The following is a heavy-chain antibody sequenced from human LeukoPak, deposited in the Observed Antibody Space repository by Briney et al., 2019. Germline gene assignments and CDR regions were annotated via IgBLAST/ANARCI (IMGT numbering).Heavy chain of an antibody. CDR1: GGSISSYY. J-gene: IGHJ4*02. D-gene: IGHD3-22*01. Sequence: SETLSLTCTVSGGSISSYYWSWIRQPPGKGLEWIGYVYYSGSTNYNPSLKSRVTISVDTSKNQFSLKLSSVTAADTAVYYCARAGSGYYPFDYCGQGTLVTVSS. V-gene: IGHV4-59*01. CDR3: ARAGSGYYPFDY. CDR2: VYYSGST.